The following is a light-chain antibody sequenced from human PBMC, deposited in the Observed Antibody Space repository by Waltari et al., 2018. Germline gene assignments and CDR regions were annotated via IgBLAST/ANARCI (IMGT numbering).Light chain of an antibody. J-gene: IGLJ3*02. Sequence: QSVLTQPPSVSGAPGQRVTISCTGRSSNIGSDFDVHWYRQLPGAAPTLLIYGDTLRPSWVPARFSGSKSATLASLAITVLQAEDEAYYYFQSYDSGLSGWVFGGGTKLTVL. CDR3: QSYDSGLSGWV. CDR2: GDT. V-gene: IGLV1-40*01. CDR1: SSNIGSDFD.